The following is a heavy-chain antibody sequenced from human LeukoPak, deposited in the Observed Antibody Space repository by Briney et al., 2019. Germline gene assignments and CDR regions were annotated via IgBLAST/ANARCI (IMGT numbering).Heavy chain of an antibody. D-gene: IGHD3-22*01. CDR3: ARLRDYYDSSGYYYYFDY. CDR1: GYSFSNYW. Sequence: GESLKISCQGSGYSFSNYWIGWVRQMPGKGLEWMGIIYPGDSDTRYSPSFQGQVTISADKSISTAYLQWSSLKASDTAMYYCARLRDYYDSSGYYYYFDYWGQGTLVTVSS. V-gene: IGHV5-51*01. CDR2: IYPGDSDT. J-gene: IGHJ4*02.